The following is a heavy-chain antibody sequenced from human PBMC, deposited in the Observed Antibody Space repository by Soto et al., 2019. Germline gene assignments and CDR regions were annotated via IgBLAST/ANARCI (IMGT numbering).Heavy chain of an antibody. D-gene: IGHD3-10*01. V-gene: IGHV3-30-3*01. CDR2: ISYDGSNK. Sequence: QVQLVESGGGVVQPGRSLRLSCAASGFTFSSYAMHWVRQAPGKGLEWVAVISYDGSNKYYADSVKGRFTISRDNSKNTQYLQMNSLRAEDTAVYYCARDWLYYYGSVSYPILSFDYWGQGTLVTVSS. J-gene: IGHJ4*02. CDR1: GFTFSSYA. CDR3: ARDWLYYYGSVSYPILSFDY.